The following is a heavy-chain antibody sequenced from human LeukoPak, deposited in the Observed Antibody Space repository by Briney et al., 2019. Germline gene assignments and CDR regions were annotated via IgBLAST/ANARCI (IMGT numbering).Heavy chain of an antibody. CDR2: IYYSGST. V-gene: IGHV4-31*03. D-gene: IGHD3-10*01. J-gene: IGHJ4*02. CDR1: GGSISSGGYY. Sequence: SETLSLTCTVSGGSISSGGYYWSWIRQHPGKGLEWIGYIYYSGSTYYNPSLKSRVTISVDTSKNQFSLKLSSVTAADTAVYYCVRRTILWFGELTAFDYWGQGTLVTVSS. CDR3: VRRTILWFGELTAFDY.